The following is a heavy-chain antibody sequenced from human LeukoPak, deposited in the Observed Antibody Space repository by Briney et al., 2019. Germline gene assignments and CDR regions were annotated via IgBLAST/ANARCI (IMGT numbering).Heavy chain of an antibody. CDR3: ARADIVVVPAAMAAFDI. CDR2: ISAYNGNT. D-gene: IGHD2-2*01. J-gene: IGHJ3*02. Sequence: ASVKVSCKASGYTFTSYGIGWVRQAPGQGLEWMGWISAYNGNTNYAQKLQGRVTMTTDTSTSTAYMELRSLRSDDTAVYYCARADIVVVPAAMAAFDIWGQGTMVTVSS. V-gene: IGHV1-18*01. CDR1: GYTFTSYG.